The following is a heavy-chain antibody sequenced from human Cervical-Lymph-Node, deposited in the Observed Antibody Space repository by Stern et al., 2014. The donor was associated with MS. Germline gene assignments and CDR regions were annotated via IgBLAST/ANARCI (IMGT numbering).Heavy chain of an antibody. CDR3: TKRESDFWSGGFDP. CDR2: ISYDGSNK. V-gene: IGHV3-30*18. Sequence: VQLVESGGGVVQPGRSLRLSCAASGFTFSDYGMHWVRQAPGKGLEWVALISYDGSNKSYADSVKGRFTISRDNSKDTLYLQMNSLRSEDTAVYYCTKRESDFWSGGFDPWGQGTLVTVSS. D-gene: IGHD3-3*01. CDR1: GFTFSDYG. J-gene: IGHJ5*02.